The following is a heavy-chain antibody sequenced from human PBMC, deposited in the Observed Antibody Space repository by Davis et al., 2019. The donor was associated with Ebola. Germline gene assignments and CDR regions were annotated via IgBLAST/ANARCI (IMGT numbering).Heavy chain of an antibody. Sequence: GGSLRLSCVASGFTFSDYSMSWVRQAPGKGLEWVSYISAGGISTYYRDSVKGRFTSSRDNAKNSLFLQMNSLRDEDTAVYYCARHVSGDFWYFDLWGRGTLVTVSS. V-gene: IGHV3-48*02. CDR3: ARHVSGDFWYFDL. CDR2: ISAGGIST. J-gene: IGHJ2*01. CDR1: GFTFSDYS. D-gene: IGHD4-17*01.